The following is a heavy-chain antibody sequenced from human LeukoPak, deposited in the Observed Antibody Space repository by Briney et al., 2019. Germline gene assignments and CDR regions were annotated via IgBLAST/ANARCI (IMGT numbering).Heavy chain of an antibody. CDR3: AREWRSGWQQGDAFDI. CDR1: GFTFSDYY. J-gene: IGHJ3*02. CDR2: ISSSGSTI. Sequence: GGSLRLSCAASGFTFSDYYMSWIRQAPGKGLEWVSYISSSGSTIYYADSVKGRFTISRDNAKNSLYLQMNSLRAEDTAVYYCAREWRSGWQQGDAFDIWGQGTMVTVSS. V-gene: IGHV3-11*01. D-gene: IGHD6-19*01.